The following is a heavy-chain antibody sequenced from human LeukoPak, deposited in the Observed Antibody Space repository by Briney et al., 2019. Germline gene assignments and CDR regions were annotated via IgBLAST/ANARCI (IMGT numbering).Heavy chain of an antibody. CDR2: INQDGSEK. V-gene: IGHV3-7*01. CDR1: GFTFSSFW. CDR3: ARDGGVCGYDLLDY. J-gene: IGHJ4*02. Sequence: GGSLRLSCAASGFTFSSFWMTWVRQAPGKGLEWVANINQDGSEKYYVDSVKGRFTISRDNAKNSVYLQMNSLRAEDTAVYYCARDGGVCGYDLLDYWGQGTLVTVSS. D-gene: IGHD5-12*01.